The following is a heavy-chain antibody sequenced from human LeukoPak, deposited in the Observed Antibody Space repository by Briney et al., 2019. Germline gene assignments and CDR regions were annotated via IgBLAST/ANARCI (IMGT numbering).Heavy chain of an antibody. J-gene: IGHJ4*02. Sequence: GGSLRLTCTASGFAVSKNHVTWVRQAPGQGLKWVSVISGSGTTFYADSVKGRVTISRDNSRNTVYLQMNSLRVDDTAVYYCAGFGGNSFWGQGTLVTVSS. V-gene: IGHV3-66*01. CDR2: ISGSGTT. CDR3: AGFGGNSF. D-gene: IGHD4-23*01. CDR1: GFAVSKNH.